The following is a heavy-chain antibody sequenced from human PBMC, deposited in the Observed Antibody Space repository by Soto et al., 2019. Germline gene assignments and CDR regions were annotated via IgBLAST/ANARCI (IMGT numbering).Heavy chain of an antibody. CDR3: ARAFKGDIVATITLYYYGMDV. CDR1: GGTFSSYA. D-gene: IGHD5-12*01. V-gene: IGHV1-69*13. J-gene: IGHJ6*02. Sequence: SLKVSCKGSGGTFSSYAISWGRQAPGQGLEWMGGIIPIFGTANYAQKFQGRVTITADESTSTAYMELSSLRSEDTAVYYCARAFKGDIVATITLYYYGMDVWGQGTTVTVSS. CDR2: IIPIFGTA.